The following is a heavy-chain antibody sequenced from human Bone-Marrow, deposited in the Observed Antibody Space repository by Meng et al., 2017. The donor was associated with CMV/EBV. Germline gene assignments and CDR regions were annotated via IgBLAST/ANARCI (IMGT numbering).Heavy chain of an antibody. V-gene: IGHV3-7*01. CDR1: GFTFSDYW. CDR2: IKEDGSEK. D-gene: IGHD6-13*01. CDR3: VRGPLIMAAGTY. J-gene: IGHJ4*02. Sequence: GGSLRLSCAASGFTFSDYWMSWVRQAPGKGLDWVANIKEDGSEKYYVDSVKGRFTISRDNAKNSLYLQMNSLRADDTAVYYCVRGPLIMAAGTYWAQGTLVTVSS.